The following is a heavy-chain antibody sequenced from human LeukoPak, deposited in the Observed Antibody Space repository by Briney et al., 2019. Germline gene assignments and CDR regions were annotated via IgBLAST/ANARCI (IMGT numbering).Heavy chain of an antibody. D-gene: IGHD6-6*01. Sequence: GRSLRLSCAASGFTFSSYAMHWVRQAPGKGLEWVAVISYDGSNKYYADSVKGRFTISRDNSKNTLYLQMNSLRAEDTAVYYCAREREYSSSLLGASDIWGQGTMVTVSS. J-gene: IGHJ3*02. CDR2: ISYDGSNK. V-gene: IGHV3-30*04. CDR1: GFTFSSYA. CDR3: AREREYSSSLLGASDI.